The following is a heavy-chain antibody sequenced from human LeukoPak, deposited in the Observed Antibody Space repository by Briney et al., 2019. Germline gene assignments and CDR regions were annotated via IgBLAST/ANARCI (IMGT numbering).Heavy chain of an antibody. CDR1: GGSFSGYY. Sequence: SEALSLTCAVYGGSFSGYYWSWIRQPPGKGLEWIGEIKHSGSTNYNPSLKSRFTISVDTSKNQFSLKLSSVTAADTAVYYCARGPYYYYCMDVWGKGTTVTVSS. J-gene: IGHJ6*03. V-gene: IGHV4-34*01. CDR3: ARGPYYYYCMDV. CDR2: IKHSGST.